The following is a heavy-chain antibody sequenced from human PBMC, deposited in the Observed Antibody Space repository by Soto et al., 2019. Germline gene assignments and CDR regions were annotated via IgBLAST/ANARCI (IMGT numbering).Heavy chain of an antibody. CDR2: ISGSGGST. CDR1: GFTFSSYA. D-gene: IGHD6-6*01. Sequence: EVQLLESGGGLVQPGGSLRLSCAASGFTFSSYAMSWVRQAPGKGLEWVSGISGSGGSTYYADSVKGRFTISRDNSKNTLHQQMNSLRAEDTAVDYCAKDSTAYSSSYDFDYWGQGTLVTVSS. V-gene: IGHV3-23*01. J-gene: IGHJ4*02. CDR3: AKDSTAYSSSYDFDY.